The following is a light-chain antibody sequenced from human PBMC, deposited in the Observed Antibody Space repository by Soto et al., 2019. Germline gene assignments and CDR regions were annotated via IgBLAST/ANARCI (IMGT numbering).Light chain of an antibody. CDR3: QHYNSYSEA. CDR2: DAS. J-gene: IGKJ1*01. V-gene: IGKV1-5*01. CDR1: HSIDTW. Sequence: DIQMTQSPSALSASLGDRVTITCRASHSIDTWLAWYQQRPGKAPNLLIYDASSLASGVPSRFSGGGSGTEFTLTISSLQPDDFATYYCQHYNSYSEAFGQGTKVDIK.